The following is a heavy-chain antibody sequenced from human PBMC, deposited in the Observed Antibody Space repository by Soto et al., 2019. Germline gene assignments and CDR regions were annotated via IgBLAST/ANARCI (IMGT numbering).Heavy chain of an antibody. CDR3: AGGGYSHQLRYYYYGMDV. J-gene: IGHJ6*02. CDR2: INHSGST. V-gene: IGHV4-34*01. D-gene: IGHD5-18*01. CDR1: GGSFSGYY. Sequence: QVQLQQWGAGLLKPSETLSLTCAVYGGSFSGYYWSWIRQPPGKGLEWIGEINHSGSTNYNPSLKSRVTISVDTSKNQFSLKLSSVTAADTAVYYWAGGGYSHQLRYYYYGMDVWGQGTTVTVSS.